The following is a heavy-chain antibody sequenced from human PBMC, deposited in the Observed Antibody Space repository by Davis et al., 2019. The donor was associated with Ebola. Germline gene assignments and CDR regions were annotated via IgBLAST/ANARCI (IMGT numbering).Heavy chain of an antibody. CDR2: VSGSGDIT. J-gene: IGHJ4*02. V-gene: IGHV3-23*01. D-gene: IGHD5-18*01. CDR3: AKYLWRQVWSTFDY. Sequence: PGGSLRLSCAASGFTFSDYALTWVRQAPGKGLEWVASVSGSGDITVYKDSVKGRFTISRDNSKNTLFLQMNSLGAEDTAKYYCAKYLWRQVWSTFDYWGQGTLVTVSS. CDR1: GFTFSDYA.